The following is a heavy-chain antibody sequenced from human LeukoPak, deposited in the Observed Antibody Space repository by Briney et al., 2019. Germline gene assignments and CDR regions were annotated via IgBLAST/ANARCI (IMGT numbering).Heavy chain of an antibody. CDR2: ISTNNGNT. J-gene: IGHJ5*02. CDR1: GYTFTDYH. V-gene: IGHV1-18*01. CDR3: ASGIAVAGGWFDP. Sequence: ASVKVSCKASGYTFTDYHISWVRQAPGQGLEWMGWISTNNGNTNYAQNLQGRVTMTKDTSTSTAYMELSSLRSEDTAVYYCASGIAVAGGWFDPWGQGTLVTVSS. D-gene: IGHD6-19*01.